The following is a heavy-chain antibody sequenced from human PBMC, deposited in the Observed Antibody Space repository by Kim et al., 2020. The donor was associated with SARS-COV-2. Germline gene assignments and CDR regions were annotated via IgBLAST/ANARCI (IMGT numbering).Heavy chain of an antibody. D-gene: IGHD3-10*01. CDR2: IYYSGST. J-gene: IGHJ6*02. CDR1: GGSISSSSYY. Sequence: SETLSLTCTVSGGSISSSSYYWGWIRQPPGKGLEWIGSIYYSGSTYYNPSLKSRVTISVDTSKNQFSLKLSSVTAADTAVYYCVWDGMDVWGQGTTVTVSS. V-gene: IGHV4-39*07. CDR3: VWDGMDV.